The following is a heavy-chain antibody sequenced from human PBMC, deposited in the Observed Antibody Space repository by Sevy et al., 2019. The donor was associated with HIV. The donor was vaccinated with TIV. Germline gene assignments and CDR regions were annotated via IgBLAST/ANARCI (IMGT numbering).Heavy chain of an antibody. J-gene: IGHJ6*02. D-gene: IGHD3-9*01. CDR1: GFTFSSYW. V-gene: IGHV3-7*01. CDR2: IKQDGSEK. Sequence: GGSLRLSCAASGFTFSSYWMSWVRQAPGKGLEWVANIKQDGSEKYYVDSVKGRFTIYRYNAKNSLYLQMNSLRAEDTAVDYCARVVLDDILTGYYYYYYGMDVWGQGTTVTVSS. CDR3: ARVVLDDILTGYYYYYYGMDV.